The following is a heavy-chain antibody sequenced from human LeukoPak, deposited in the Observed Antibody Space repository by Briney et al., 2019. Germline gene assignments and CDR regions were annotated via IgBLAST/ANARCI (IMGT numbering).Heavy chain of an antibody. CDR3: ARIHSLYYYDSSGYGAFDI. D-gene: IGHD3-22*01. CDR2: IWNDGSNK. Sequence: GGSLRLSCAASGFTFSSYGMHWVRQAPGKGLEWVAVIWNDGSNKYYADSVMGRFTISRDNSKNTLYLQMNSLRAEDTAVYYCARIHSLYYYDSSGYGAFDIWGQGTMVTVSS. J-gene: IGHJ3*02. V-gene: IGHV3-33*01. CDR1: GFTFSSYG.